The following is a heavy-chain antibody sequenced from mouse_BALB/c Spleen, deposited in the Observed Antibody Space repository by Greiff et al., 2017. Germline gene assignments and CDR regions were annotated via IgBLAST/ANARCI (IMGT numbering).Heavy chain of an antibody. CDR2: ISSGSSTI. J-gene: IGHJ2*01. Sequence: EVTLVESGGGLVQPGGSRKLSCAASGFTFSSFGMHWVRQAPEKGLEWVAYISSGSSTIYYADTVKGRFTISRDNPKNTLFLQMTSLRSEDTAMYYCAIYDYDSYCDDWGQGTTLTVSS. D-gene: IGHD2-4*01. V-gene: IGHV5-17*02. CDR3: AIYDYDSYCDD. CDR1: GFTFSSFG.